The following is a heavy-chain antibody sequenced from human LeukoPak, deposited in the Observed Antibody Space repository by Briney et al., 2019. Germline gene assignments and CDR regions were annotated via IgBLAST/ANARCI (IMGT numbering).Heavy chain of an antibody. Sequence: ASVKVSCKASGYTFTSYGIGWVRQAPGQGLEWMGWISGYNGNTNYAQKFQGRVTMTTDTSTSTAYMELRSLRSDDTAVYYCARDRAGSAWYTTFDYWGQGTLVTVSS. D-gene: IGHD6-19*01. CDR2: ISGYNGNT. CDR3: ARDRAGSAWYTTFDY. V-gene: IGHV1-18*01. J-gene: IGHJ4*02. CDR1: GYTFTSYG.